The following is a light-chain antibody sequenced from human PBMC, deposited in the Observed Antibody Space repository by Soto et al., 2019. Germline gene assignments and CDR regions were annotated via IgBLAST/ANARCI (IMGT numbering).Light chain of an antibody. Sequence: QSALTQPASVSGSPGQSINISCTGTSSDVGAYNYVSWYQHHPGKAPKLLIYDVANRPSGVSNRFSGSKSVNTASLTISGLQAEDEADYYCSSYTTSGTLLFGGGTKLTVL. CDR2: DVA. V-gene: IGLV2-14*03. J-gene: IGLJ2*01. CDR3: SSYTTSGTLL. CDR1: SSDVGAYNY.